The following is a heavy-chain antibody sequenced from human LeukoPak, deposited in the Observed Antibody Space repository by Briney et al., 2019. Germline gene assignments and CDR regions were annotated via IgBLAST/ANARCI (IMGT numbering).Heavy chain of an antibody. CDR1: GFTFSKYG. CDR2: IWYDGHSK. Sequence: GGSLRLSCVASGFTFSKYGMHWVRQAPGKGLEWLAIIWYDGHSKYYADSVKGRFTISRDNSKNTLFLEMTDLRAEDTAVYYCAREWGLIAVAGGPGYWGQGALVTVSS. CDR3: AREWGLIAVAGGPGY. J-gene: IGHJ4*02. D-gene: IGHD6-19*01. V-gene: IGHV3-33*01.